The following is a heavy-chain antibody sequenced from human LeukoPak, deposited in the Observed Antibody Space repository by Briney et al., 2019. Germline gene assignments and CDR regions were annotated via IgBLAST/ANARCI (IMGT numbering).Heavy chain of an antibody. CDR3: ARPSYCGGDCWYYFDY. Sequence: ASVKVSCKASGGTFSSYAISWVRQAPGQGLEWMGGIIPIFGTASYAQKFQGRVTITADESTSTAYMELSSLRSEDTAVYYCARPSYCGGDCWYYFDYWGQGTLVTVSS. J-gene: IGHJ4*02. CDR2: IIPIFGTA. V-gene: IGHV1-69*13. D-gene: IGHD2-21*01. CDR1: GGTFSSYA.